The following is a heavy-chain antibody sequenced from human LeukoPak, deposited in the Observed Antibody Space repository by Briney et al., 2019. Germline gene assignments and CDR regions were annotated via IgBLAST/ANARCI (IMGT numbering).Heavy chain of an antibody. CDR2: IYSGDTT. D-gene: IGHD1-26*01. Sequence: GGSLRLSCAASGFTVGSNYLSWVRQLPGKGLEWVSVIYSGDTTYYADSVKGRFTISRDNSKNTLYLQMNSLRVEDTAVYFCARGHPHSSYYGSFDFWGQGTLVTVSS. CDR3: ARGHPHSSYYGSFDF. J-gene: IGHJ4*02. V-gene: IGHV3-53*01. CDR1: GFTVGSNY.